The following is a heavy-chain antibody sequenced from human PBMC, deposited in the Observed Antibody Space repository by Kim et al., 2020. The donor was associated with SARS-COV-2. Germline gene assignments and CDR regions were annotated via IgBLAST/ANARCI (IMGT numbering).Heavy chain of an antibody. CDR3: ASRYQYCSSTSCYIFDY. Sequence: SETLSLTCAVYGGSFSGYYWSWIRQPPGKGLEWIGEINHSGSTNYNPSLKSRVTISVDTSKNQFSLKLSSVTAADTAVYYCASRYQYCSSTSCYIFDYWG. CDR2: INHSGST. J-gene: IGHJ4*01. V-gene: IGHV4-34*01. CDR1: GGSFSGYY. D-gene: IGHD2-2*01.